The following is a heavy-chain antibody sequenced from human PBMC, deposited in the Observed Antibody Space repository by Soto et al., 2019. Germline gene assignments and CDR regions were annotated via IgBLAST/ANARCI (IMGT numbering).Heavy chain of an antibody. CDR2: VYARGAT. Sequence: LSLTCSVSGASITSHYWNWIRQSAGEGLQWIGRVYARGATNYNPSLKSRVTTSGDTSKNQFSLKLTSVTAADTAVYYCARSSGDDFFYYGMDVWGHGTTVTVSS. CDR3: ARSSGDDFFYYGMDV. D-gene: IGHD4-17*01. J-gene: IGHJ6*02. V-gene: IGHV4-59*10. CDR1: GASITSHY.